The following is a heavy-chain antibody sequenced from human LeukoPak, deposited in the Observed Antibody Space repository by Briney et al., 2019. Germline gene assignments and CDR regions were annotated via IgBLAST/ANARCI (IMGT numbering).Heavy chain of an antibody. CDR1: GLTFSTPN. CDR3: ATSPSPGWEILGGMVKYFQH. V-gene: IGHV3-21*01. J-gene: IGHJ1*01. CDR2: INGWSRYI. Sequence: GGSLRLSCAASGLTFSTPNMNWVRQTPGKGLEWVSSINGWSRYIYYADSVTGRFTISRDNANNSLYLQMNNLRPEDTAVYYCATSPSPGWEILGGMVKYFQHWGLGTLVSVSS. D-gene: IGHD1-26*01.